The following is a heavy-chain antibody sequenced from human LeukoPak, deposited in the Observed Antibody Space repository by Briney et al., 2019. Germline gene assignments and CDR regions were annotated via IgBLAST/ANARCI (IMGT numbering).Heavy chain of an antibody. D-gene: IGHD6-13*01. CDR1: GFTFSDYY. J-gene: IGHJ4*02. V-gene: IGHV3-11*06. CDR3: ARDGYSSSWYWFDY. CDR2: ISSSSSYT. Sequence: GGSLRLSCGASGFTFSDYYMSWIRQAPGKGLEWVSYISSSSSYTNYADSVKGRFTISRDNAKNSLYLQMNSLRAEDTAVYYCARDGYSSSWYWFDYWGQGTLVTVSS.